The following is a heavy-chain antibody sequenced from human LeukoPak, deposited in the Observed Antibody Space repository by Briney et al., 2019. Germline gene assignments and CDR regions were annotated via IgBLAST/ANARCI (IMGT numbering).Heavy chain of an antibody. V-gene: IGHV3-15*01. CDR3: TTEYYYDSSGYPAPSGY. Sequence: GGSLRLSCAASGFTFSNAWMSWVRQAPGKGLEWVGRIKSKTDGGTTDYAAPVKGRFTISRDDSKNTLYLQMNSLKTEDTAVYYCTTEYYYDSSGYPAPSGYWGQGTMVTVSS. CDR2: IKSKTDGGTT. CDR1: GFTFSNAW. J-gene: IGHJ4*02. D-gene: IGHD3-22*01.